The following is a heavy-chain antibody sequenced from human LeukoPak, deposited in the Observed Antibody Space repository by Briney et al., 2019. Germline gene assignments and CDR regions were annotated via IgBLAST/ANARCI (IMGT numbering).Heavy chain of an antibody. Sequence: ASVKVSCKASGGTFSSYAISWVRQAPGQGLEWMGGIIPIFGTANYAQKFQGRVTITADESTSTAYMELSSLRSEDTAVYYCAIIVLPAAIPGFYYYGMEVWGKGTTVTVSS. J-gene: IGHJ6*04. CDR2: IIPIFGTA. CDR3: AIIVLPAAIPGFYYYGMEV. D-gene: IGHD2-2*01. V-gene: IGHV1-69*13. CDR1: GGTFSSYA.